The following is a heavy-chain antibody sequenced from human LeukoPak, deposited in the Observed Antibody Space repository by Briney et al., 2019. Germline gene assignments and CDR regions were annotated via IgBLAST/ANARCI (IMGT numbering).Heavy chain of an antibody. CDR3: ARHISDCGGDCPFDY. Sequence: GESLKISCKGSGYRFTSYWIGWVRQMPGKGLEWMGMIYPGDSDTRYSPSFEGQVTISADKSIATAYLQWSGLKASDTAMYYCARHISDCGGDCPFDYWGPGTLVTVSS. D-gene: IGHD2-21*02. J-gene: IGHJ4*02. CDR2: IYPGDSDT. V-gene: IGHV5-51*01. CDR1: GYRFTSYW.